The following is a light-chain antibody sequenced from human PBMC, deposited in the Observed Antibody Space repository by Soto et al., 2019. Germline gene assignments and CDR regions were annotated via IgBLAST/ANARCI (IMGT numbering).Light chain of an antibody. Sequence: QSVLTQPASVSGSPGQSITTSCTGTSSDVGGYNYVSWYQHHPGKAPKLIIFDVSNRPSGISNRFSGSKSGNTASLTISGLQAEDEADYYCISYTSSSPYVLGTGTKVTVL. V-gene: IGLV2-14*03. J-gene: IGLJ1*01. CDR3: ISYTSSSPYV. CDR1: SSDVGGYNY. CDR2: DVS.